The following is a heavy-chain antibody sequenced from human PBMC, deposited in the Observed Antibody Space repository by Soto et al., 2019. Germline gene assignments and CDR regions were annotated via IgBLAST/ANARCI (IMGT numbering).Heavy chain of an antibody. V-gene: IGHV1-69*13. Sequence: SVKVSCKASGGTFSSYAISWVRQAPGQGLEWMGGIIPIFGTANYAQKFQDRVTITADESTSTAYMELSSLRSEDTAVYYCAAEDTAMLSYYYGMDVWGQGTTVTVS. CDR3: AAEDTAMLSYYYGMDV. CDR2: IIPIFGTA. J-gene: IGHJ6*02. D-gene: IGHD5-18*01. CDR1: GGTFSSYA.